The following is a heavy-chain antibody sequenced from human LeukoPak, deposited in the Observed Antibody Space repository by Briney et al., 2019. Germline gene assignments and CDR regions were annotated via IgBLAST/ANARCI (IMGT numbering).Heavy chain of an antibody. V-gene: IGHV3-23*01. D-gene: IGHD6-13*01. Sequence: QTGGSLRLSCAASGFTFGSYAMSWVRQAPGKGLEWVSAISGSGGSTYYADSVKGRFTISRDNSKNTLYLQMNSLRAEDTAVYYCAKDPGIAAHSHCFDYWGQGTLVTVSS. CDR2: ISGSGGST. J-gene: IGHJ4*02. CDR3: AKDPGIAAHSHCFDY. CDR1: GFTFGSYA.